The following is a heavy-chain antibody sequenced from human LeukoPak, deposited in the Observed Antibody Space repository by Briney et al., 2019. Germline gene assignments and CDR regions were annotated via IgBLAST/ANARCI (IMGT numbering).Heavy chain of an antibody. J-gene: IGHJ4*02. CDR3: XXXXXXXDYVWGSYRPPWYFDY. CDR2: IYPGDSDT. V-gene: IGHV5-51*01. D-gene: IGHD3-16*02. Sequence: GESLKISCKGSGYSFTSYWIGWVRQMPGKGLEWMGIIYPGDSDTRYSPSFQGQVTISADKSISTAYLQWSSLKASDTAMYYXXXXXXXXDYVWGSYRPPWYFDYWGQGTLVTVSS. CDR1: GYSFTSYW.